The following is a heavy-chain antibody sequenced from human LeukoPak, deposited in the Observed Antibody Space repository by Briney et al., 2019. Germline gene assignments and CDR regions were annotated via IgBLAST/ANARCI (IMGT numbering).Heavy chain of an antibody. CDR2: ISYDGSNK. Sequence: PGGSLRLSCTASGFTFSNFWMGWVRQAPGKGLEWVAVISYDGSNKYYADSVKGRFTISRDNSKNTLYLQMNSLRAEDTAVYYCAKDSGMLNYYGMDVWGQGTTVTVSS. D-gene: IGHD3-16*01. V-gene: IGHV3-30*18. CDR1: GFTFSNFW. J-gene: IGHJ6*02. CDR3: AKDSGMLNYYGMDV.